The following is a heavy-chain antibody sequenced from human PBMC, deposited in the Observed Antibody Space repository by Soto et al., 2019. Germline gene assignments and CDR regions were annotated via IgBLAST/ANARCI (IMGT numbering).Heavy chain of an antibody. J-gene: IGHJ5*02. CDR3: ARDVLYYDFWSGHQGWFDP. CDR1: GGSISSGGYY. Sequence: SETLSLTCTVSGGSISSGGYYWSWIRQHPGKGLEWIGYIYYSGSTYYNPSLKSRVTISVDTSKNQFSLKLSSVTAADTAVYYCARDVLYYDFWSGHQGWFDPWGQGTLVPVSS. V-gene: IGHV4-31*03. D-gene: IGHD3-3*01. CDR2: IYYSGST.